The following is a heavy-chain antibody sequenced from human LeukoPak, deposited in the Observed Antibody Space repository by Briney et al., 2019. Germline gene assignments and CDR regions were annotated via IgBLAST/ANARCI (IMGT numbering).Heavy chain of an antibody. CDR2: MKQDGSER. CDR1: GFTFSGFS. J-gene: IGHJ4*02. CDR3: ARAGSHWHYVY. D-gene: IGHD3-10*01. Sequence: GGSLRLSCAASGFTFSGFSMSWVRQSPTKGLEWVANMKQDGSERYYVDSVKGRFTISRDNAKNSLSLQMNNLRVEDTAVYYCARAGSHWHYVYWGQGTVVTVSS. V-gene: IGHV3-7*01.